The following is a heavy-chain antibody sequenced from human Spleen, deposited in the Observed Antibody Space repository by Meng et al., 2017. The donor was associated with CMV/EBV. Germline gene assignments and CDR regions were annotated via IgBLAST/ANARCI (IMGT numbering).Heavy chain of an antibody. CDR2: ISSSSSYT. CDR3: ARMVIVVVPAANAY. CDR1: GFTFSDYY. D-gene: IGHD2-2*03. J-gene: IGHJ4*02. Sequence: QVQLVESGGXLVKPGGSLRLSCAASGFTFSDYYMSWIRQAPGKGLEWVSYISSSSSYTNYADSVKGRFTISRDNAKNSLYLQMNSLRAEDTAVYYCARMVIVVVPAANAYWGQGTLVTVSS. V-gene: IGHV3-11*05.